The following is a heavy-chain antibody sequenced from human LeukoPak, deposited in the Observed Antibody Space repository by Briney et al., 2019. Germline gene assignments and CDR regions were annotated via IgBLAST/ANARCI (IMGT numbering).Heavy chain of an antibody. D-gene: IGHD1-20*01. J-gene: IGHJ4*02. V-gene: IGHV3-7*01. CDR3: ARDLTGGDDYFDY. CDR2: IKQDETEK. CDR1: GFTFNTYW. Sequence: GGSLRLSCAASGFTFNTYWMSWVRQAPGKGLEWVANIKQDETEKYYVDSVKGRFIISRDNPENSLYLQMNSLRAEDTAVYYCARDLTGGDDYFDYWGQGTLVTVSS.